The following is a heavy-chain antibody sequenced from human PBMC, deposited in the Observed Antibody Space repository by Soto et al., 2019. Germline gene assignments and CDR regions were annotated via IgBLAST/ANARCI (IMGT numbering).Heavy chain of an antibody. CDR3: ARDEGYDILTGYYSPQRFDY. J-gene: IGHJ4*02. CDR2: IKQDGSEK. CDR1: GFTFSRYW. V-gene: IGHV3-7*01. D-gene: IGHD3-9*01. Sequence: PGGSLRLSCVASGFTFSRYWMSWVRQAPGKGLEWVTNIKQDGSEKYYVDSVKGRFTISRDNAKNSLYLQMNSLRAEDTAVYYCARDEGYDILTGYYSPQRFDYWGQGTLVTVSS.